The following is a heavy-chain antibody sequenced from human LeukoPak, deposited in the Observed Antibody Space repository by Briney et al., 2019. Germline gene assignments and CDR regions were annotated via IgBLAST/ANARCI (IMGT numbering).Heavy chain of an antibody. CDR1: GFTFSNSA. CDR2: ISGSGDNT. CDR3: AKQSADHVWSSTDY. V-gene: IGHV3-23*01. D-gene: IGHD6-19*01. J-gene: IGHJ4*02. Sequence: GGSLRLSCAASGFTFSNSAMSWVRQAPGKGLEWVATISGSGDNTYYTDSAKGRFTISRDNSKSTLHLQMNSLRAEDTDVYYCAKQSADHVWSSTDYWGQGTLVTVSS.